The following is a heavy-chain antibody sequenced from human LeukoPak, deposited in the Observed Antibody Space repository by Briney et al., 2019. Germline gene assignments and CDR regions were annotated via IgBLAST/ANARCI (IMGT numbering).Heavy chain of an antibody. CDR3: TRGSSGRRDN. CDR1: GYTFTSCD. V-gene: IGHV1-8*01. D-gene: IGHD6-19*01. Sequence: ASVKVSCKASGYTFTSCDINWVRQATGQGLGWMGWMNPNSGNTGYGQSFQGRITMTRDISIGTAYMELSNLASEDTAIYYCTRGSSGRRDNWGQGTLVTVSA. CDR2: MNPNSGNT. J-gene: IGHJ4*02.